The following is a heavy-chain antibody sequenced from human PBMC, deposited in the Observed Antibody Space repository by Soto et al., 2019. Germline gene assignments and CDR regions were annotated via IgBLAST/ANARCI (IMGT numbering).Heavy chain of an antibody. Sequence: QVQLVQSGAEVKKPGASVKVSCNASGYTFTSYGISWVRQAPGQGLEWMGWIRAYNGNTNYAQKLQGRVTMTKDTSTSTAYMELRSLRSDDTAVYYCARDGSSWFGVKEYYGMDVWGQGPTVTVSS. D-gene: IGHD6-13*01. CDR3: ARDGSSWFGVKEYYGMDV. CDR1: GYTFTSYG. J-gene: IGHJ6*02. CDR2: IRAYNGNT. V-gene: IGHV1-18*01.